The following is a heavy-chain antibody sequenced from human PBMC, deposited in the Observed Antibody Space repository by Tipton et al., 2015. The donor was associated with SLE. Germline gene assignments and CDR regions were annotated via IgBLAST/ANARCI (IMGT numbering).Heavy chain of an antibody. Sequence: TLSLTCTVSGGSITTVGYYWSWNRQHPGKGLQWIGYIYDSKSTYYNPSLKSRLTMSADTSKNQISRKLSSVSAADTAVYYCVRGPKDVWGQGTTVTVSS. CDR2: IYDSKST. J-gene: IGHJ6*02. CDR1: GGSITTVGYY. V-gene: IGHV4-31*03. CDR3: VRGPKDV.